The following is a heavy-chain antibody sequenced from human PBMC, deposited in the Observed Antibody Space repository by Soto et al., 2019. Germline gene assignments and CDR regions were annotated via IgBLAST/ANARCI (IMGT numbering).Heavy chain of an antibody. J-gene: IGHJ4*02. V-gene: IGHV5-51*01. CDR1: GYSFASHW. CDR2: IYPGDSDT. Sequence: PGESLKISCKGSGYSFASHWVAWVRQMPEKGLEWIGTIYPGDSDTKYSSAFRGHVTISADTSVSTAYLQWRSLEATDSALYYCAPYPGSYWHYMDFWGQGTLVTVSS. D-gene: IGHD3-10*01. CDR3: APYPGSYWHYMDF.